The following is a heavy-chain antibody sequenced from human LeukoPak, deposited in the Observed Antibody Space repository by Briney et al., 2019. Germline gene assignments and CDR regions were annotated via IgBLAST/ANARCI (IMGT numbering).Heavy chain of an antibody. D-gene: IGHD3-22*01. J-gene: IGHJ6*03. CDR2: IYYSGST. CDR1: GGSISSYY. Sequence: SETLSLTCTVSGGSISSYYWSWIRQPPGKGLEWIGYIYYSGSTNYNPSLKSRVTISVDTSKNQFSLKPSSVTAADTAVYYCARDHYYDSSGYYYSSYYYMDVWGKGTTVTVSS. CDR3: ARDHYYDSSGYYYSSYYYMDV. V-gene: IGHV4-59*12.